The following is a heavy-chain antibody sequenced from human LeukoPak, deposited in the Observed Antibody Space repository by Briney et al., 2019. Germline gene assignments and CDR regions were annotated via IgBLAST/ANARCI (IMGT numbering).Heavy chain of an antibody. D-gene: IGHD3-22*01. CDR1: GYTFTGYD. Sequence: ASVKVSCKASGYTFTGYDMHWVRQAPGQGLEWMGRINPNSGGTNYAQTFQGRVTMTRDTSISTAYMELSRLRFDDTAVYYCARDPSRSYDPNANWFYPWGQGTLVTVSS. CDR3: ARDPSRSYDPNANWFYP. V-gene: IGHV1-2*06. J-gene: IGHJ5*02. CDR2: INPNSGGT.